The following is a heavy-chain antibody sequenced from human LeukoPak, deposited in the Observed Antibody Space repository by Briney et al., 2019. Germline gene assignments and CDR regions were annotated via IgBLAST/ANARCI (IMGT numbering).Heavy chain of an antibody. CDR1: GFTLTNFD. CDR3: ARGRRGSSGPWSWYLDL. V-gene: IGHV1-8*01. J-gene: IGHJ2*01. CDR2: MNSNTGNT. D-gene: IGHD3-22*01. Sequence: SVKVSCKASGFTLTNFDINWVRQATGQGLDGMGWMNSNTGNTGYAQEFQGRVTMTRDTSIGTAYMELTNPRSEDTAVYYCARGRRGSSGPWSWYLDLWGGGTQVTASS.